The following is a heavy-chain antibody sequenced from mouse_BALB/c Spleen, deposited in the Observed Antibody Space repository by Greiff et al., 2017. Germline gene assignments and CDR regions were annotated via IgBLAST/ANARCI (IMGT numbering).Heavy chain of an antibody. CDR3: ARGGGPGAY. V-gene: IGHV5-12-1*01. D-gene: IGHD3-3*01. Sequence: EVQVVESGGGLVKPGGSLKLSCAASGFAFSSYDMSWVRQTPEKRLEWVAYISSGGGSTYYPDTVKGRFTISRDNAKNTLYLQMSSLKSEDTAMYYCARGGGPGAYWGQGTLVTVSA. CDR1: GFAFSSYD. CDR2: ISSGGGST. J-gene: IGHJ3*01.